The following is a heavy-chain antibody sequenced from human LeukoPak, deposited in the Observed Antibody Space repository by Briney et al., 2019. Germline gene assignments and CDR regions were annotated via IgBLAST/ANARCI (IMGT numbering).Heavy chain of an antibody. CDR3: ARRLTQYDCFDP. CDR2: TYYRSTWYN. D-gene: IGHD2-2*01. CDR1: GDSVSSNSVT. J-gene: IGHJ5*02. Sequence: SQTLSLTCAISGDSVSSNSVTWNWIRQSPSRGLEWLGRTYYRSTWYNDYAVSVRGRITVNHDTSKKQFYLHLNSVTPEDTAVYYCARRLTQYDCFDPWGQGILVTVSS. V-gene: IGHV6-1*01.